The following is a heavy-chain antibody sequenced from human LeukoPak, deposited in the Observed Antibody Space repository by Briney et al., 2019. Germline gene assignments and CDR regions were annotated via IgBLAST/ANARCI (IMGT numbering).Heavy chain of an antibody. D-gene: IGHD2-2*02. CDR3: ARDGCSSTSCYTHNWFDP. J-gene: IGHJ5*02. V-gene: IGHV4-39*01. Sequence: SETLSLTCTVSGGSFSSSSYYWGWIRQPPGKGLEWIGGIYYSGSTYSNPSLKSRVTISVDTSKNQFSLKLSSVTAADTAVYYCARDGCSSTSCYTHNWFDPWGQGTLVTVSS. CDR1: GGSFSSSSYY. CDR2: IYYSGST.